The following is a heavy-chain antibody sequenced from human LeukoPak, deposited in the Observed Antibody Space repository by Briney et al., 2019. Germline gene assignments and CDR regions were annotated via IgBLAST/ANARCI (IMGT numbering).Heavy chain of an antibody. CDR1: RFTFSNTW. V-gene: IGHV3-15*01. D-gene: IGHD1-20*01. CDR2: IKSKTEGGTK. J-gene: IGHJ4*02. Sequence: GSLRLSCAASRFTFSNTWMSWVRQAPGKGLEWFGRIKSKTEGGTKEYAASVKGRFTISRDDSKNRLYLQMNSLKTEDTAVYYCATGIITGTSRWGQGTLVTVSS. CDR3: ATGIITGTSR.